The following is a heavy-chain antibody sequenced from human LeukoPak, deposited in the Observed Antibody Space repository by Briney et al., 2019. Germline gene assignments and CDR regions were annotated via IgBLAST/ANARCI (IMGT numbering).Heavy chain of an antibody. CDR1: GYTLTEFS. J-gene: IGHJ3*02. Sequence: ASVKVSCKVSGYTLTEFSMHWVRQAPGKGLEWMGGFDPEDGETIYAQKFQGRVTMTEDTSTDTAYMELSSLRSEDTAVYYCATPIRGGYNTNDAFDIWGQGTMVTVSS. D-gene: IGHD5-24*01. V-gene: IGHV1-24*01. CDR3: ATPIRGGYNTNDAFDI. CDR2: FDPEDGET.